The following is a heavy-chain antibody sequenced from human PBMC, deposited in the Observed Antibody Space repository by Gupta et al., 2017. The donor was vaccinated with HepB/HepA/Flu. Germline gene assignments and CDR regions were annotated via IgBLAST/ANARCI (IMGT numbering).Heavy chain of an antibody. Sequence: QVQLEESGGGVVQPGRSLRLSCEASGFTFSSYGMHWVRQAPGKGLEWVAVTSYDGNAKYYEDSVKGRFTIARDNSKNTLYLQMNSLRPEDTAIYYCAKDLGSCSGTGCPPEGYWGQGTLVTVSS. CDR2: TSYDGNAK. J-gene: IGHJ4*02. D-gene: IGHD2-2*01. CDR3: AKDLGSCSGTGCPPEGY. V-gene: IGHV3-30*18. CDR1: GFTFSSYG.